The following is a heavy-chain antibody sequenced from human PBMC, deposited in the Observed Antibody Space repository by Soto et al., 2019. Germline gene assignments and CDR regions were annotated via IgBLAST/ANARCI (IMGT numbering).Heavy chain of an antibody. CDR1: GFSFNTYA. V-gene: IGHV3-48*04. CDR3: ASDPGIAAAGMDY. J-gene: IGHJ4*02. D-gene: IGHD6-25*01. Sequence: EVQLVESGGGLIQPGGSLRLSCAASGFSFNTYAMNWVRQAPGKRLEWISYISSSSSRIYYADSVKGRFTLSRDNAKNSLSLQMTSLRAEDTAVYYCASDPGIAAAGMDYWGQGTLVTVSS. CDR2: ISSSSSRI.